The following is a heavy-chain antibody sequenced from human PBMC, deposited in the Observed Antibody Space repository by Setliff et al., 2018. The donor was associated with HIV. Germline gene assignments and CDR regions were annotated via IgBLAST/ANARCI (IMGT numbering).Heavy chain of an antibody. V-gene: IGHV4-4*09. CDR3: ARQPYDSRSFGWFDP. D-gene: IGHD3-10*01. Sequence: PSETLSLTCSVSGDSVSDYYWSWIRQPPGKGLEWIGDISTFRGTNYSPSLQSRVTISLETSKMQFSLKLNSVSAADTAVYYCARQPYDSRSFGWFDPWGQGTLVTVSS. J-gene: IGHJ5*02. CDR1: GDSVSDYY. CDR2: ISTFRGT.